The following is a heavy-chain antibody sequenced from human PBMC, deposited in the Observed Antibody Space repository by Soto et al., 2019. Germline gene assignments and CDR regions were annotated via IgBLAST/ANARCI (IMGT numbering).Heavy chain of an antibody. CDR2: ISVSGSTT. Sequence: GGSLRLSCAASGFSFSNYGMNWVRQAPGKGLEWVSSISVSGSTTYYADSVKGRFTISRDNSGNTLYLQMNSLRAEDTAVYYCTKPQPLNHGDYSPFDYWGQGALVTVYS. V-gene: IGHV3-23*01. J-gene: IGHJ4*02. D-gene: IGHD4-17*01. CDR1: GFSFSNYG. CDR3: TKPQPLNHGDYSPFDY.